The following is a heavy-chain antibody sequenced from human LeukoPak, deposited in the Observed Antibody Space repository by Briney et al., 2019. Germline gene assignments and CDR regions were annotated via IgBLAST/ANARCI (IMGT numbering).Heavy chain of an antibody. CDR3: ARRHYYDSSGYFDY. V-gene: IGHV4-30-4*08. Sequence: PSETLSLTCTVSGGSISSGDYYWSWIRQPPGKGLEWIGYIYYSGSTNYNPSLKSRVTISVDTSKNQFSLKLSSVTAADTAVYYCARRHYYDSSGYFDYWGQGTLVTVSS. D-gene: IGHD3-22*01. CDR1: GGSISSGDYY. J-gene: IGHJ4*02. CDR2: IYYSGST.